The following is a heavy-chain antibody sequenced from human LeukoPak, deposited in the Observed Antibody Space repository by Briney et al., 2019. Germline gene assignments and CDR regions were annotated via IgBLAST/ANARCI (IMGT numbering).Heavy chain of an antibody. D-gene: IGHD1-26*01. CDR3: ARAKWELRVLLGY. V-gene: IGHV3-7*01. J-gene: IGHJ4*02. CDR2: IKQDGSEK. Sequence: GGSLRLSCAASGFTFSSYWTSWVRQAPGKGLEWVANIKQDGSEKHYVDSVKGRFIISRDNAKNSLYLQMNSLRAEDTAVYYCARAKWELRVLLGYWGQGTLVTVSS. CDR1: GFTFSSYW.